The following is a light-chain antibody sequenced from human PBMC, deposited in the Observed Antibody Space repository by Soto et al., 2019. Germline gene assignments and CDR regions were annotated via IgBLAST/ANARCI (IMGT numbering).Light chain of an antibody. CDR1: SSNLGANYD. CDR3: QSYDSSLSGWV. V-gene: IGLV1-40*01. Sequence: QLVLTQPPSVSGAPGQRVTISCIGTSSNLGANYDVHWYQQVPGTAPKLLIYLNNNRPSGVPDRFSGSKSGTSASLAITGLQAEDEADYYCQSYDSSLSGWVFGGGTKVTVL. J-gene: IGLJ3*02. CDR2: LNN.